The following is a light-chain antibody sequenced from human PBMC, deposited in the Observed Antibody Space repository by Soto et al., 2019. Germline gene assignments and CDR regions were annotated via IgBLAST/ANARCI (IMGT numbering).Light chain of an antibody. Sequence: EIPMNQSPAALSVYPGATTRLSCRASQSINSDVAWYQQKVGQTPRLLIHGASTRATGIAARFSGSGSGTEFTLTISSLQADDFAPYYCQQYNSYSWTFGEGTKVDIK. CDR1: QSINSD. CDR2: GAS. CDR3: QQYNSYSWT. J-gene: IGKJ1*01. V-gene: IGKV3D-15*01.